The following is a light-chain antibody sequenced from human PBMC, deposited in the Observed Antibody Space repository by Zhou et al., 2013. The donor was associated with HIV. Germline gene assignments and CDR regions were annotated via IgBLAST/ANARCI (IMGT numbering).Light chain of an antibody. CDR1: QSVSSF. CDR3: QQFSNWPPYT. V-gene: IGKV3-15*01. Sequence: EIVMTQSPATLSVSPGERATLSCRASQSVSSFLAWYQQKPGQAPRLLIYGASTRATGIPARFSGNGSGTEFTLTISNMQSEDLQFINCQQFSNWPPYTFGLGDQTGDQT. CDR2: GAS. J-gene: IGKJ2*01.